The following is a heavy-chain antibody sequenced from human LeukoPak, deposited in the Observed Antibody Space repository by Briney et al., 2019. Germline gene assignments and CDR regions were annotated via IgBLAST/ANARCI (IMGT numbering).Heavy chain of an antibody. V-gene: IGHV4-34*01. CDR3: ARDQDYGGNWGPYGMDV. CDR2: INHSGST. D-gene: IGHD4-17*01. CDR1: GFTFSSYG. J-gene: IGHJ6*02. Sequence: PGGSLRLSCAASGFTFSSYGMHWVRQPPGKGLEWIGEINHSGSTNYNPSLKSRVTISVDTSKNQFSLKLSSVTAADTAVYYCARDQDYGGNWGPYGMDVWGQGTTVIVSS.